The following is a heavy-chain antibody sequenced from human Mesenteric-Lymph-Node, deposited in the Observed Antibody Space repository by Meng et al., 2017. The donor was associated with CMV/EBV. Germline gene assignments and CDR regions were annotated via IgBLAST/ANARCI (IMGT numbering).Heavy chain of an antibody. CDR1: GFTFSGSA. CDR2: IRSKANSYAT. V-gene: IGHV3-73*01. Sequence: GGSLKISCAASGFTFSGSAMHWVRQASGKGLEWVGRIRSKANSYATAYAASVKGRFTISRDDSKNTAYLQMNSLKTEDTAVYYCTRRGGYYDSSGYYSADYWGQGTLVTVSS. CDR3: TRRGGYYDSSGYYSADY. D-gene: IGHD3-22*01. J-gene: IGHJ4*02.